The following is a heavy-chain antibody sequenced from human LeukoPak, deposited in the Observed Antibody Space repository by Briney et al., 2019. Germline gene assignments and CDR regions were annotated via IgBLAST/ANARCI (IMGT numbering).Heavy chain of an antibody. D-gene: IGHD3-10*01. J-gene: IGHJ3*02. CDR1: GDPISPNF. Sequence: SETLSLTCSVSGDPISPNFWTWIRQPPGKGLEWIGYIFDSASTNYNPSLKSRVTISLDTSKNQFSLKLDSVTAADTAGYFCARDPYGPPDAFDIWGQGTTITVSS. CDR2: IFDSAST. V-gene: IGHV4-59*01. CDR3: ARDPYGPPDAFDI.